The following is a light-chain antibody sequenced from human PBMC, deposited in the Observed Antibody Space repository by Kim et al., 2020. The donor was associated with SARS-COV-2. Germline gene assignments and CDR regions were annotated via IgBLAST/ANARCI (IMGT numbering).Light chain of an antibody. J-gene: IGKJ5*01. CDR1: QSISTH. CDR2: AAS. V-gene: IGKV1-39*01. Sequence: DILMTQSPSSLSASIGDSVTFTCRASQSISTHVHWYQQKPGKAPELLIYAASTLHDGVPSRFIGDGSGTYFTLTINGLQPEDFGTDNCQQTYTSLQITFGQGTRLEIK. CDR3: QQTYTSLQIT.